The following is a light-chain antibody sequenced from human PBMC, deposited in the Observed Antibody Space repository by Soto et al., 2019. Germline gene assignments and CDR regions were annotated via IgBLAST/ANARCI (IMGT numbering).Light chain of an antibody. CDR3: QQTYSTPYT. V-gene: IGKV1-39*01. J-gene: IGKJ2*01. CDR2: AAS. CDR1: QSITIS. Sequence: DIQMTQSPSSLSASVGDRVTITCRASQSITISLHWYQQKPGKAPKLLIYAASTLPSGVPSRFSGSGSVTDFTLTISSLQPEDFATYYCQQTYSTPYTFGQGTRLEIK.